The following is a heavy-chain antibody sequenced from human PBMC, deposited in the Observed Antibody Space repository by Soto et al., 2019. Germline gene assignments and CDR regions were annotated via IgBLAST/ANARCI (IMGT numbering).Heavy chain of an antibody. CDR3: AKDLRDSSGYYFDY. Sequence: GGSLRLSCAASGFTFSSYWMSWVRQAPGKGLEWVANIKQDGSEKYYVDSVKGRFTISRDNSKNTLYLQMNSLRAEDTAVYYCAKDLRDSSGYYFDYWGQGTLVTVSS. V-gene: IGHV3-7*01. J-gene: IGHJ4*02. CDR2: IKQDGSEK. CDR1: GFTFSSYW. D-gene: IGHD3-22*01.